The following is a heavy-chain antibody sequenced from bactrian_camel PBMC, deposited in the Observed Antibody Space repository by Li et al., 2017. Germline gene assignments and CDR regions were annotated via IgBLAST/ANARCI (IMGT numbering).Heavy chain of an antibody. D-gene: IGHD7*01. V-gene: IGHV3-3*01. CDR1: GYTGSRYC. CDR2: IDGDGRT. J-gene: IGHJ4*01. Sequence: HVQLVESGGGSVQAGGSLRLSCVAPGYTGSRYCMGWFRQRPGEERARVATIDGDGRTNYADSVKGRFTISKDRANNTVYLQMDTLKPDDTATYYCAATRGPLLVRYVFEEGRYKYWGQGTQVTVS. CDR3: AATRGPLLVRYVFEEGRYKY.